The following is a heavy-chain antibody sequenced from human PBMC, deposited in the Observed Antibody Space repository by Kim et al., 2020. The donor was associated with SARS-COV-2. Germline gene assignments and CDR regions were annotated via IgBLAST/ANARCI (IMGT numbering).Heavy chain of an antibody. V-gene: IGHV4-59*01. CDR3: ARVPPYPYYFDY. Sequence: SETLSLTCTVSGGSISSYYWSWIRQPPGKGLEWIGYIYYSGSTNYNPSLKSRVTISVDTSKNQFSLKLSSVTAADTAVYYCARVPPYPYYFDYWGQGTLVTVSP. J-gene: IGHJ4*02. CDR1: GGSISSYY. CDR2: IYYSGST.